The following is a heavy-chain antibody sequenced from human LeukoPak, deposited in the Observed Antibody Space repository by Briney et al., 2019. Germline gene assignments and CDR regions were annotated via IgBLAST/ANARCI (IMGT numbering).Heavy chain of an antibody. Sequence: GESLKISCKGSGYSFTSYWIGWVRQMPGKGLEWMGIIYPGDSDTRYSPSFQGQVTISADKSISTAYLQWSSLKASDTAMYYCARYDPGEKVAVIDGRDAFEIWGQGTMVIVSS. CDR3: ARYDPGEKVAVIDGRDAFEI. CDR1: GYSFTSYW. V-gene: IGHV5-51*01. D-gene: IGHD3-10*01. CDR2: IYPGDSDT. J-gene: IGHJ3*02.